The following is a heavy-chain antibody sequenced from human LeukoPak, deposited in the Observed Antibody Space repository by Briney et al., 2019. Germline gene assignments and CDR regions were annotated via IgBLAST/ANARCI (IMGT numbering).Heavy chain of an antibody. D-gene: IGHD5-12*01. Sequence: PGGSLRLSCAASGFKFIDYSMNWVRQAPGKGLEWISYIGISSGRTQYADSVKGRFTISRDKARNSLYLQMNTLRVKDTAVYYCARDHRYAFDNWGHGTLVTVSS. CDR1: GFKFIDYS. CDR3: ARDHRYAFDN. CDR2: IGISSGRT. J-gene: IGHJ4*01. V-gene: IGHV3-48*01.